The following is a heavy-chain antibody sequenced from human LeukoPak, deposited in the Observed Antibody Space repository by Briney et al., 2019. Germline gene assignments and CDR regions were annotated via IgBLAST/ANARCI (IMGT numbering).Heavy chain of an antibody. D-gene: IGHD6-19*01. Sequence: GGSLRLSCSASGFTFSNYWMHWARQAPGKGLVWVTRIGNDGTFTNYADFVKGRFTISRDNAKNTLYLQMNGLRVEDTAVYYCIRGSNAWNGIDVWGQGTTVTVSS. CDR1: GFTFSNYW. V-gene: IGHV3-74*01. CDR3: IRGSNAWNGIDV. J-gene: IGHJ6*02. CDR2: IGNDGTFT.